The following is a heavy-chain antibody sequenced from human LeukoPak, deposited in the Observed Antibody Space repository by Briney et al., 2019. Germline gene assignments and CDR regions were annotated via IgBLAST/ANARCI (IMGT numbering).Heavy chain of an antibody. Sequence: PSETLSLTFAVYGGSFSNYYWSWIRQTPGKGMEWIGEINDSGRINYNPSLMSRVTVSVDTSKNQFSLRLTSVTATDTAVYYCARRWNYGRNYYIDVWGKGATVSVSS. CDR3: ARRWNYGRNYYIDV. D-gene: IGHD1-7*01. CDR2: INDSGRI. V-gene: IGHV4-34*01. CDR1: GGSFSNYY. J-gene: IGHJ6*03.